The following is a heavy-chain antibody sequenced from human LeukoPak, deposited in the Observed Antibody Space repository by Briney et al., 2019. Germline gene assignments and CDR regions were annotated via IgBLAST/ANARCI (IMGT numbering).Heavy chain of an antibody. Sequence: GGSLRLSCAASGFTFSSYSMNWVRQAPGKGLEWVSSISSSSSYIYYADSVKGRFTVSRDNSKNTLYLQMNSLRDEDTAVYYCAKDPGVRSMAREPILVAYYFDYWGQGTLVTVSS. V-gene: IGHV3-21*01. D-gene: IGHD3-10*01. CDR3: AKDPGVRSMAREPILVAYYFDY. CDR2: ISSSSSYI. CDR1: GFTFSSYS. J-gene: IGHJ4*02.